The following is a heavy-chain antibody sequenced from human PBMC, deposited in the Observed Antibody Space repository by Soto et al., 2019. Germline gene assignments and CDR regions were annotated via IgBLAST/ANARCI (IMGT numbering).Heavy chain of an antibody. CDR1: GGSVSSGSYY. V-gene: IGHV4-61*01. Sequence: QVQLQESGPGLVKPSETLSLTCTVSGGSVSSGSYYWSWIRQPPGKGLEWIGYIYYSGSTNYNPSLKSRVTISVDTSKNQFSLKLSSVTAADTAVYYCAYGSWAAGTDIDAFDIWGQGTMVTLSS. D-gene: IGHD6-13*01. CDR2: IYYSGST. CDR3: AYGSWAAGTDIDAFDI. J-gene: IGHJ3*02.